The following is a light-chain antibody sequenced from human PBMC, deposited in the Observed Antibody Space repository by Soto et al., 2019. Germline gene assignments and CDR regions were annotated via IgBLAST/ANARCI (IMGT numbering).Light chain of an antibody. Sequence: IQLTQSPSSLSASVGNRVTITCRASQAISSYLAWYQQKPGKAPKLLIYAASTLQRGVPSRFSGSGSGTDFTHTISSLQAEDFASDYCQQTRAYPSTFGGGTKVDI. J-gene: IGKJ4*01. CDR3: QQTRAYPST. CDR1: QAISSY. CDR2: AAS. V-gene: IGKV1-9*01.